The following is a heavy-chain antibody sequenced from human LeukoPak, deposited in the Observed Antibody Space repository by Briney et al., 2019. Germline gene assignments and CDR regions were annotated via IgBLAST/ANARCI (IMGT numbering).Heavy chain of an antibody. J-gene: IGHJ5*02. CDR2: ISGSGDGT. Sequence: GGSLRLSCAASGFTFDDYAMHWVRQAPGKGLEWVSSISGSGDGTHYADTVKGRFTISRDNSKTTLYLQMRSLRADGTAVYYCARDTISCTGGTCYENWLDPWGQGTLVTVSS. D-gene: IGHD2-15*01. CDR3: ARDTISCTGGTCYENWLDP. CDR1: GFTFDDYA. V-gene: IGHV3-23*01.